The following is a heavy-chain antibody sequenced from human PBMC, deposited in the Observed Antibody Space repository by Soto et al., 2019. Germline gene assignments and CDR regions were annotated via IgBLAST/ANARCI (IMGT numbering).Heavy chain of an antibody. J-gene: IGHJ4*02. CDR3: ARPSGDDILTGYFLSEYYFDY. V-gene: IGHV1-18*01. CDR1: GYTFTSYG. Sequence: VASVKVSCKASGYTFTSYGISWVRQAPGQGLEWMGWISAYNGNTNYAQKLQGRVTMTTDTSTSTAYMELRSLRSDDTAVYYCARPSGDDILTGYFLSEYYFDYWGQGTLVTVSS. D-gene: IGHD3-9*01. CDR2: ISAYNGNT.